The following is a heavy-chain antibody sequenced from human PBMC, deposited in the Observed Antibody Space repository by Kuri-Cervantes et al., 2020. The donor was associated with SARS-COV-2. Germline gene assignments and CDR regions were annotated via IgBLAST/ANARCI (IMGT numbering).Heavy chain of an antibody. Sequence: SETLSLTCIVSGGSVSSGSHYWSWIRQPPGKGLEWIGYIYYSGSTKYNPSLKSRVTMSVDTSKNQFSLKLNSVTPADTAVYYCARTLDYYGSGTYCFDYWGQGTLATVSS. D-gene: IGHD3-10*01. J-gene: IGHJ4*02. CDR1: GGSVSSGSHY. CDR3: ARTLDYYGSGTYCFDY. V-gene: IGHV4-61*01. CDR2: IYYSGST.